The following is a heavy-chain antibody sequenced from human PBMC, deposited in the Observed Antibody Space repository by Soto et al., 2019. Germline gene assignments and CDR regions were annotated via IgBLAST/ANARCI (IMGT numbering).Heavy chain of an antibody. CDR3: AKDRSSGSSGTYQYRMDV. D-gene: IGHD3-10*01. CDR2: ISGSGGTT. CDR1: GLTFSSYA. J-gene: IGHJ6*01. V-gene: IGHV3-23*01. Sequence: EVQLLESGGGLVQPGGSLRLSCAATGLTFSSYAMSWVRQAPGKGLEWVSTISGSGGTTDYADSVKGQFTISRDNSKNMLYLNMSSLRVEDTAIYYCAKDRSSGSSGTYQYRMDVWGQGTTVTVSS.